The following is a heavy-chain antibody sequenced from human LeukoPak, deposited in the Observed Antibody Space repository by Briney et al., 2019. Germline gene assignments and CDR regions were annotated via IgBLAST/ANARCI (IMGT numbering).Heavy chain of an antibody. CDR3: AKDGATTVVTPMPC. CDR1: GFTFSSYA. Sequence: GGSLRLSCAASGFTFSSYAMSWVRQAPGKGLEWVSAISCSGGSTYYADSVRGRFTISRDNSKNTLYLQMNSLRAEDTAVYYCAKDGATTVVTPMPCWGQGTLVTVSS. J-gene: IGHJ4*02. CDR2: ISCSGGST. V-gene: IGHV3-23*01. D-gene: IGHD4-23*01.